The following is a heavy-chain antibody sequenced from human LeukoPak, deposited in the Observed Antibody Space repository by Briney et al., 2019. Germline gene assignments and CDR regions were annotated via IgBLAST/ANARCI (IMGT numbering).Heavy chain of an antibody. CDR1: GGSISSGDYY. V-gene: IGHV4-30-4*01. CDR3: ARGIYYGSGTYHQYYFDY. CDR2: IYYSGST. Sequence: SETLSLTCTVSGGSISSGDYYWSWIRQPPGKGLEWIGYIYYSGSTYYNPSLKSRVTISVDTSKNQFSLKLSSVTAADTAVYYCARGIYYGSGTYHQYYFDYWGQGTLVTVSS. D-gene: IGHD3-10*01. J-gene: IGHJ4*02.